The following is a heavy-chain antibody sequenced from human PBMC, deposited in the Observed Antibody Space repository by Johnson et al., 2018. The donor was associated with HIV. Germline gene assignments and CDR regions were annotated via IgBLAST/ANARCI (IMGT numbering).Heavy chain of an antibody. D-gene: IGHD6-13*01. CDR1: GFTFSSYG. J-gene: IGHJ3*02. V-gene: IGHV3-30*02. CDR3: AKCIWGSSLIDVFDI. Sequence: QVQLVESGGGVVQPGGSLRLSCAASGFTFSSYGMHWVRQAPGKGLEWVAFIRYDGSNKYYADSVKGRFSISRDTSKNTLYLQMNSLRAEDTAVYYCAKCIWGSSLIDVFDIWGQGTMVTVSS. CDR2: IRYDGSNK.